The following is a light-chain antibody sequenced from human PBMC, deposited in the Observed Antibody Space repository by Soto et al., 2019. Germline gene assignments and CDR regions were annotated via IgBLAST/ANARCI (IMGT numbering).Light chain of an antibody. V-gene: IGKV3-20*01. CDR3: QQYGDSPQT. CDR1: QSISSW. CDR2: DAS. J-gene: IGKJ1*01. Sequence: PGDRVTITCRASQSISSWLAWYQQKPGKAPKLLIYDASNRATAIPDRFSGSGFGTDFTLTITRLEPEDFAVYYCQQYGDSPQTFGPGTKVEI.